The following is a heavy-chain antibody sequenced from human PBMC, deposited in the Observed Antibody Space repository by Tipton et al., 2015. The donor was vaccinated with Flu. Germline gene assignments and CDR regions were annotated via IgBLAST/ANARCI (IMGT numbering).Heavy chain of an antibody. D-gene: IGHD5-18*01. J-gene: IGHJ6*02. Sequence: TLSLTCTVSGYSISSRYYWGWIRQPPGKGLEWIGCVYHGGTTYYNPSLKSRVAISLDTFQNQFSLKLTSVTAADTAVYYCARVNTGMAEYYYYGMDVWGQGTTVTVSS. CDR1: GYSISSRYY. CDR2: VYHGGTT. V-gene: IGHV4-38-2*02. CDR3: ARVNTGMAEYYYYGMDV.